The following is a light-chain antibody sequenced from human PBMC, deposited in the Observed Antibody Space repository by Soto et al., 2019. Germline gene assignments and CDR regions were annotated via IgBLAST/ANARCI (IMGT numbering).Light chain of an antibody. V-gene: IGLV2-14*03. CDR1: SSDVGGYNF. CDR2: EVT. CDR3: CSHSSSITWM. J-gene: IGLJ3*02. Sequence: QSVLTQTASVSGSPGQSITISCIGTSSDVGGYNFVSWYQQHPGKAPKLIIHEVTNRPSGVSGRFSGSKSGNTAFLTISGLQAEDEAVYYCCSHSSSITWMFGGGTKLTVL.